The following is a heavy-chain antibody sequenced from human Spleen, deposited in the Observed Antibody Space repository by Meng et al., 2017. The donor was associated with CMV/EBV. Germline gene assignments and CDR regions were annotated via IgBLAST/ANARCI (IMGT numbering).Heavy chain of an antibody. Sequence: CAASGFTFSNFAMTWVRQAPGMGLEWVSAISGSGANTYYADSVKGRFTISRDNSENTVFLQLNSLRAEDTAMYYCAKGMGQWLADFDYWGQGNLVTVSS. V-gene: IGHV3-23*01. CDR1: GFTFSNFA. D-gene: IGHD6-19*01. CDR3: AKGMGQWLADFDY. J-gene: IGHJ4*02. CDR2: ISGSGANT.